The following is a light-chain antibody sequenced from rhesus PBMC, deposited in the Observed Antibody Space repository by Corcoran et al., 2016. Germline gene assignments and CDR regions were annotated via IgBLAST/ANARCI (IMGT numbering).Light chain of an antibody. V-gene: IGKV1S14*01. J-gene: IGKJ1*01. Sequence: DIQMTQSPSSLSASEGDTVTITCRASQDISSYLALYQQKPGKAPKPLIHYASNLKSGVPSRFSCSGSGTDCTLSISRLQPEDFTTYYCHQHNTYPRTFGQGTKVEIK. CDR1: QDISSY. CDR3: HQHNTYPRT. CDR2: YAS.